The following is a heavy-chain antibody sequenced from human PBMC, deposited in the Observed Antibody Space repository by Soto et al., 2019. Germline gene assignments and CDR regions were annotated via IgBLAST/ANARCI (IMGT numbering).Heavy chain of an antibody. Sequence: QVQLVQSGAEVKKPGASVKVSCKASGYTFSTYGVSWVRQAPGQGIEWMGWISGYDGDTNYAQKIRGRVTMTTDTSTSTAYMELRSLRSDDTAVYYCVRDLEYCGGYGYEDVFDIWGQGTMVTVSS. CDR3: VRDLEYCGGYGYEDVFDI. CDR1: GYTFSTYG. D-gene: IGHD2-21*02. V-gene: IGHV1-18*01. J-gene: IGHJ3*02. CDR2: ISGYDGDT.